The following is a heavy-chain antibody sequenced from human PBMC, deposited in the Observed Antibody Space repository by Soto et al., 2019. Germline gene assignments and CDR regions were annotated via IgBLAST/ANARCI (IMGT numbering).Heavy chain of an antibody. V-gene: IGHV1-69*01. Sequence: QVQLVQSGAAVKKPGSSVTVSCKASGGTFSSYTISWVRQDHGQGLEWMAGISPILGTPIYAQKFQDRVTITADDSTMTAYMEMNRLTSEDTAVYYCARVFVGSRLSLDYWGQGTLVTIYS. J-gene: IGHJ4*02. CDR1: GGTFSSYT. CDR2: ISPILGTP. CDR3: ARVFVGSRLSLDY. D-gene: IGHD1-26*01.